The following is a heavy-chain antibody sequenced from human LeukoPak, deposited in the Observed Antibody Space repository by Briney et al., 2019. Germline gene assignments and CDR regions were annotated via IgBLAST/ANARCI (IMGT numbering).Heavy chain of an antibody. CDR1: GFTFSTYD. J-gene: IGHJ3*02. Sequence: GGSLRLSCAASGFTFSTYDITWVRQAPGDGLEWVSTINDRGRSTHYADSVKGRFTISRDNSKNTLNLQMDSLRAEDTAVYYCVRDTGRSYAEAFDIWGQGTMVTVSS. V-gene: IGHV3-23*01. D-gene: IGHD1-26*01. CDR2: INDRGRST. CDR3: VRDTGRSYAEAFDI.